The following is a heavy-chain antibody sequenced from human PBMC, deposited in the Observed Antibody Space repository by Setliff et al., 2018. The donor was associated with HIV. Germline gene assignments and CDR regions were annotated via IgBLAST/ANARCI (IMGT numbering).Heavy chain of an antibody. D-gene: IGHD3-3*01. Sequence: GESLKISCAASGFTFSSYAMSWVRQAPGKGLEWVSAISGGGESTYYADSVKGRFTISRDNSKNTLYLQMNSLRAEDTAVYYCAKDFLELSRVNFWGLDAFDIWGQGTMVTVSS. CDR2: ISGGGEST. CDR1: GFTFSSYA. J-gene: IGHJ3*02. V-gene: IGHV3-23*01. CDR3: AKDFLELSRVNFWGLDAFDI.